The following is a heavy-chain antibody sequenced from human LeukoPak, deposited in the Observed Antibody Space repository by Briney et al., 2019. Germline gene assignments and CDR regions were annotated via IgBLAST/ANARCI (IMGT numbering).Heavy chain of an antibody. CDR3: AKYGGGGGYSYGYGYYYYYMDV. J-gene: IGHJ6*03. CDR2: ISGSGGST. CDR1: GFTFSNYA. V-gene: IGHV3-23*01. D-gene: IGHD5-18*01. Sequence: GGSLRLSCAASGFTFSNYAMGWVRQAPGKGLEWVSAISGSGGSTYYADSVKGRFTISRDNSKNTLYLQMNSLRAEDTAVYYCAKYGGGGGYSYGYGYYYYYMDVWGKGTTVTVSS.